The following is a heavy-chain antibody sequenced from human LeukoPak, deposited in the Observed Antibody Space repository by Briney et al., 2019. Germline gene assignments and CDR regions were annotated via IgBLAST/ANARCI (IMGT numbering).Heavy chain of an antibody. Sequence: GGSLRLSCAASGFTVSSNYMSWVRQAPGKGLEWVSVIYSGGSTYYADSAKGRFTISRDNSKNTLYLQMNSLRAEDTAVYYCARGSTVAGDFDYWGQGTLVTVSS. J-gene: IGHJ4*02. V-gene: IGHV3-53*01. CDR1: GFTVSSNY. CDR3: ARGSTVAGDFDY. CDR2: IYSGGST. D-gene: IGHD6-19*01.